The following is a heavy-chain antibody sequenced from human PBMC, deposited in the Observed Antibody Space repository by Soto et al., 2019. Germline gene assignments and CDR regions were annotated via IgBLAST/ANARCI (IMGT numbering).Heavy chain of an antibody. D-gene: IGHD5-18*01. J-gene: IGHJ6*02. CDR3: ARESTAMAHYYYYGMDV. CDR1: GGSISSGDYY. CDR2: IYYSGST. Sequence: PSETLSLTCTVSGGSISSGDYYWSWIRQPPGKGLEWIGYIYYSGSTYYNPSLKSRVTISVDTSKNQFSLKLSSVTAADTAVYYCARESTAMAHYYYYGMDVWGQGTTVTVSS. V-gene: IGHV4-30-4*01.